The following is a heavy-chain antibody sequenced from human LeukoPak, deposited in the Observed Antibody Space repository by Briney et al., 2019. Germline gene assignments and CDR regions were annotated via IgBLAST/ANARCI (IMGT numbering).Heavy chain of an antibody. V-gene: IGHV3-30-3*01. D-gene: IGHD2-21*02. CDR3: ARDLVVTAMRPYYFDY. J-gene: IGHJ4*02. CDR2: RSYDGSNK. CDR1: GFTFSSYA. Sequence: PGRSLRLSCAASGFTFSSYAMHWVRQAPGKGLEWVAVRSYDGSNKYYADSVKGRFTISRDNSKNTLYLQMNSLRAEDTAVYYCARDLVVTAMRPYYFDYWGQGTLVTVSS.